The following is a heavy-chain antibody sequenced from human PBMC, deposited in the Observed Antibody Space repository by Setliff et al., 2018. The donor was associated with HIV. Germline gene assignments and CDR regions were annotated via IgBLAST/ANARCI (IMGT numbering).Heavy chain of an antibody. V-gene: IGHV4-39*07. Sequence: SETLSLTCTVSGGSSIGRSFASTWIRQSPGKGLEWIGSVYHTGSTYYNPSLKSRVTMSADTSKNQFSLKLSSVTAADTAVYYCVRDDYGYNGKGLDYWGPGTLVTVSS. D-gene: IGHD4-17*01. CDR1: GGSSIGRSFA. CDR2: VYHTGST. CDR3: VRDDYGYNGKGLDY. J-gene: IGHJ4*02.